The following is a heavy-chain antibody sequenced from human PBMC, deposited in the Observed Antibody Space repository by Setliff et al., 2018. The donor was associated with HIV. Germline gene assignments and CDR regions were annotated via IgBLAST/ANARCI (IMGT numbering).Heavy chain of an antibody. CDR1: GGSISTGGYY. CDR3: ARNFYVWGSYKFDP. CDR2: VYYSGST. J-gene: IGHJ5*02. D-gene: IGHD3-16*01. V-gene: IGHV4-31*03. Sequence: SETLSLTCTVSGGSISTGGYYWSWIRQHPGKGLEWIGYVYYSGSTYYNPSLKTRVTISVDTSKNQFSLKLSSVTAADTAGYYCARNFYVWGSYKFDPWGQGTLVTVSS.